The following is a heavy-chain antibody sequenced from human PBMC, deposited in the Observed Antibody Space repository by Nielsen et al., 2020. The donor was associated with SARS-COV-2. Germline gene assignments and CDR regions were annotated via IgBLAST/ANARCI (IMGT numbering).Heavy chain of an antibody. Sequence: GESLKISCAASGFTFSSYGMHWVRQAPGKGLEWVAVISYDGSNKYYADSVKGRFTISRDNSKNTLYLQMNSLRAEDTAVYYCAKARERAAAGRNSRIAVAGTSGMDVWGKGTTVTVSS. J-gene: IGHJ6*03. D-gene: IGHD6-19*01. V-gene: IGHV3-30*18. CDR2: ISYDGSNK. CDR3: AKARERAAAGRNSRIAVAGTSGMDV. CDR1: GFTFSSYG.